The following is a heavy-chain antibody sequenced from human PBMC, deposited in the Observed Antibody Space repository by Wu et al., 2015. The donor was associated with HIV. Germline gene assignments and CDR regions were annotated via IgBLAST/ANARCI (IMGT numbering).Heavy chain of an antibody. CDR2: IYYSGST. D-gene: IGHD2-2*01. CDR3: ARVPHRRRIPADFDY. V-gene: IGHV4-30-4*08. Sequence: QVQLQESGPGLVKPSQTLSLTCTVSGGSISSGDYYWSWIRQPPGKGLEWIGYIYYSGSTYYNPSLKSRVTISVDTSKNQFSLKLSSVTAADTAVYYCARVPHRRRIPADFDYWGQGTLVTVSS. J-gene: IGHJ4*02. CDR1: GGSISSGDYY.